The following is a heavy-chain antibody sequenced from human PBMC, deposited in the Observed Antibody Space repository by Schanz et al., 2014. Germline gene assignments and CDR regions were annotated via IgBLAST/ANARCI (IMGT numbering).Heavy chain of an antibody. CDR2: MSGSGSTA. CDR1: GFTFSDHF. D-gene: IGHD3-16*01. CDR3: AKDLYNYGIFDS. Sequence: VQLVDSGGGLVKPGGSLRLSCAASGFTFSDHFMDWVRQAPGKGLEWVTGMSGSGSTADYADSVKGRFTISRDNSRKTRYLQMNSLRADDTAVYYCAKDLYNYGIFDSWGQGTLVTVSS. J-gene: IGHJ5*01. V-gene: IGHV3-23*04.